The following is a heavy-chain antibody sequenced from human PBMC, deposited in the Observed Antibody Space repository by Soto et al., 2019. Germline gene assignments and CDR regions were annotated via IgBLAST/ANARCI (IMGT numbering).Heavy chain of an antibody. CDR3: ARGGGWIDAFDI. Sequence: SETLSLTCAVYGGSFSGYYWSWIRQPPGKGLEWIGEINHSGSTNYNPSLKSRVNISVDTSKNQISLKLSTMTAADTAVYYCARGGGWIDAFDIWGQGTMVT. D-gene: IGHD5-12*01. CDR1: GGSFSGYY. J-gene: IGHJ3*02. CDR2: INHSGST. V-gene: IGHV4-34*01.